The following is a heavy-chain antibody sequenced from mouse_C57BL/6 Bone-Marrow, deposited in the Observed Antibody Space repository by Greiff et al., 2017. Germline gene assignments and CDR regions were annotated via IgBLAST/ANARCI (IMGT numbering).Heavy chain of an antibody. CDR2: IDPENGDT. Sequence: VQLKQSGAELVRPGASVKLSCTASGFNIKDDYMHWVKQRPEQGLEWIGWIDPENGDTEYASKFQGNATITVDTTSNTAYLQLSSLTSEDTAVYYCTRIAYWGQGTLVTVSA. CDR1: GFNIKDDY. CDR3: TRIAY. J-gene: IGHJ3*01. V-gene: IGHV14-4*01.